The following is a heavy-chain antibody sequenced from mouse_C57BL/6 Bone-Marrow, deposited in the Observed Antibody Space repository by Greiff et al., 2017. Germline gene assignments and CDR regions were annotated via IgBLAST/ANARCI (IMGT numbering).Heavy chain of an antibody. CDR2: ISSGGSYT. CDR1: GFTFSSYG. CDR3: ARQMITTDYFDY. V-gene: IGHV5-6*01. D-gene: IGHD2-4*01. Sequence: VQLQQSGGDLVKPGGSLKLSCAASGFTFSSYGMSWVRQTPDKRLEWVATISSGGSYTYYPDSVKGRFTISRDNAKNTLYLQMSSLKSEDTAMYYCARQMITTDYFDYWGQGTTLTVSS. J-gene: IGHJ2*01.